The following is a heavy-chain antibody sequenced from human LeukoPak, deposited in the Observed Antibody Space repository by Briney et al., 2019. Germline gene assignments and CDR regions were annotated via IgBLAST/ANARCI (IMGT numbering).Heavy chain of an antibody. J-gene: IGHJ6*02. D-gene: IGHD3-22*01. Sequence: GGSLRLSCAASGFTVSSNYMSWVRQAPGKGLEWVSVIYSGGSTYYADSVKGRFTISRDNSKNTLYLQMNSLRAEDTAVYYCARDGDYYDSRAPLYYYYGMDVWGQGTTVTVSS. V-gene: IGHV3-66*01. CDR2: IYSGGST. CDR1: GFTVSSNY. CDR3: ARDGDYYDSRAPLYYYYGMDV.